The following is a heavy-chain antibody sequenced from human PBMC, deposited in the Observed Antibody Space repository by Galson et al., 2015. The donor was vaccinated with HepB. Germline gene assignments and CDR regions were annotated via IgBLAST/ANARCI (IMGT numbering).Heavy chain of an antibody. D-gene: IGHD3-3*01. CDR1: GFTLSGSA. J-gene: IGHJ6*02. V-gene: IGHV3-73*01. Sequence: SLRLSCAASGFTLSGSAMHWVRQASGKGLEWVGRIRSKANSYATAYAASVKGRFTISRDDSKNTAYLQMNSLKTEDTAVYYCTRQLVRITIFGVVISLGGMDVWGQGTTVTVSS. CDR2: IRSKANSYAT. CDR3: TRQLVRITIFGVVISLGGMDV.